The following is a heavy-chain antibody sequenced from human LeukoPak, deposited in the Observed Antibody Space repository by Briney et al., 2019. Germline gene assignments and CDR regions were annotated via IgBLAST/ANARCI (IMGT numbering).Heavy chain of an antibody. CDR3: ASPPDDGSGIGES. CDR1: GGTFSSYA. D-gene: IGHD3-10*01. Sequence: SVEVSCKASGGTFSSYAISWVRQAPGQGLEWMGGIIPIFGTANYAQKFQGRVTITADESTSTAYMELSSLRSEDTAVYYCASPPDDGSGIGESWGQGTLVTVSS. CDR2: IIPIFGTA. J-gene: IGHJ4*02. V-gene: IGHV1-69*01.